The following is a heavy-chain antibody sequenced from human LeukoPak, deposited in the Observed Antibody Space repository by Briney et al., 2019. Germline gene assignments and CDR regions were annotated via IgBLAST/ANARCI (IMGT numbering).Heavy chain of an antibody. Sequence: GRSLRLSCAASGFTFSSYGMHWVRQAPGKGLEWVAVISYDGSNKYYADSVKGRFTISRDNSKNTLYLQMNSLRAEDTAVYYCARAPSIAAAGSFDYWGQGTLVTVSS. J-gene: IGHJ4*02. CDR2: ISYDGSNK. CDR3: ARAPSIAAAGSFDY. CDR1: GFTFSSYG. D-gene: IGHD6-13*01. V-gene: IGHV3-30*03.